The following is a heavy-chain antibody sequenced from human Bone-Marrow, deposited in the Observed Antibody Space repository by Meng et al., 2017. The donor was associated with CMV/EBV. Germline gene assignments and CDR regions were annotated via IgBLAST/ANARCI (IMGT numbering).Heavy chain of an antibody. Sequence: GGSLRLSCAASGFIFRNYWMTWVRQAPGKGLEWVANIKEDGSEKSYVDSVKDRFTISRDNAKNSLSLEMNSLRAEDMAVYYCAREQGAMGGNYYYAMDVWGQGTTVTVSS. CDR2: IKEDGSEK. D-gene: IGHD3-10*01. CDR3: AREQGAMGGNYYYAMDV. J-gene: IGHJ6*02. CDR1: GFIFRNYW. V-gene: IGHV3-7*01.